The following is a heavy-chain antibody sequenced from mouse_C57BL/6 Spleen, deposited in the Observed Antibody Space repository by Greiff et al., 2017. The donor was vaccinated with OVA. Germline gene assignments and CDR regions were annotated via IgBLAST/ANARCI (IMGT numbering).Heavy chain of an antibody. V-gene: IGHV1-22*01. Sequence: VQLQQSGPELVKPGASVKMSCKASGYTFTDYNMHWVKQSHGKSLEWIGYINPNNGGTSYNQKFKGKATLTVNKSSSTAYMELRSLTSKDSAVYYCARSHYYYYDDGFAYWGQGTLVTVSA. D-gene: IGHD2-4*01. CDR3: ARSHYYYYDDGFAY. CDR2: INPNNGGT. CDR1: GYTFTDYN. J-gene: IGHJ3*01.